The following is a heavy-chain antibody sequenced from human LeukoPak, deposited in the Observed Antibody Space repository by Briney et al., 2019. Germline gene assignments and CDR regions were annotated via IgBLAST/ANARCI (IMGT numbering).Heavy chain of an antibody. CDR2: ISYDGSNK. CDR3: AKDAITALDH. V-gene: IGHV3-30-3*01. CDR1: GFTFSSYA. Sequence: PGGSLRLSCAASGFTFSSYAMHWVRQAPGKGLEWVAVISYDGSNKYYADSVKGRFTISRDNSKNTLYLQMNSLRAEDTSVYYCAKDAITALDHWGQGTLVTVSS. D-gene: IGHD5-18*01. J-gene: IGHJ4*02.